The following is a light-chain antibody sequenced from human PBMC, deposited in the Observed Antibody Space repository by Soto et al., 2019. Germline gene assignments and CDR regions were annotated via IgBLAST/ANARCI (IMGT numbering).Light chain of an antibody. Sequence: QSALTQPTSVSGSPGQSITISCTGNHNDIGAYDYVSWYQQHPGRAPRLLIYGVTTRPSGISDRFSASKSGLTASLTISGLQPGDEADYYCSSFTSDRIYVFGPGTKVPS. V-gene: IGLV2-14*03. CDR1: HNDIGAYDY. J-gene: IGLJ1*01. CDR3: SSFTSDRIYV. CDR2: GVT.